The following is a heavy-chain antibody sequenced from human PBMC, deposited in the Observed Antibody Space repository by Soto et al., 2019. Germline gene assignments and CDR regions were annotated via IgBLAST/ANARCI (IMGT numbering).Heavy chain of an antibody. CDR3: ARAQMYSGAYQDY. J-gene: IGHJ4*02. D-gene: IGHD1-26*01. CDR1: GYTFTNFG. V-gene: IGHV1-18*04. Sequence: QVQLVQSGAEVENPGASVKVSCKASGYTFTNFGINWVRQAPGQGLEWMGWITPYNGNANYAQKHQGRLTITTDTSTSTAYMELRSLRSDDTAVYYCARAQMYSGAYQDYWGQGTLVTVSS. CDR2: ITPYNGNA.